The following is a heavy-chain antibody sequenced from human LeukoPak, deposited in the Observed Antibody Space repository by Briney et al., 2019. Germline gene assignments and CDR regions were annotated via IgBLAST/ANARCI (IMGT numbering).Heavy chain of an antibody. CDR3: ARDNCNYGRAFDY. CDR2: IYYSGST. CDR1: GGSISSGGYY. D-gene: IGHD1-7*01. Sequence: PSETLSLTCTVSGGSISSGGYYWSWIRQHPGKGLEWIGYIYYSGSTYYNPSLKSRVTISVDTSKNQFSLKLSAVTAADTAVYYCARDNCNYGRAFDYWGQGTLVTVSS. V-gene: IGHV4-31*03. J-gene: IGHJ4*02.